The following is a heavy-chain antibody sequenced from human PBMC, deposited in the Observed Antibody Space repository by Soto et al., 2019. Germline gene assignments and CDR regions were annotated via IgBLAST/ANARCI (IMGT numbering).Heavy chain of an antibody. Sequence: EVQLVQSGAEVKKPGESLKISCKGSGYSFTSYWIGWVRQMPGKGLEWMGIIYPGDSDTRYSPSFQGQVTISADKSISTAYLQWSSLKASDTAMYYCARHDEDYGSGSPTEWFDPWGQGTLVTVSS. CDR2: IYPGDSDT. CDR3: ARHDEDYGSGSPTEWFDP. D-gene: IGHD3-10*01. V-gene: IGHV5-51*01. J-gene: IGHJ5*02. CDR1: GYSFTSYW.